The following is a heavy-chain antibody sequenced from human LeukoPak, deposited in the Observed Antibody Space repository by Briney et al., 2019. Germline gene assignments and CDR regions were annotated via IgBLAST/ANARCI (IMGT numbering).Heavy chain of an antibody. CDR3: ARLDQPYYYDSSGYTYYFDY. D-gene: IGHD3-22*01. J-gene: IGHJ4*02. V-gene: IGHV5-51*01. CDR2: IYPGDSDT. CDR1: GYSFTSYW. Sequence: GESLKISCKGSGYSFTSYWIGWVRQMPGKGLEWMGIIYPGDSDTRYSPSFQGQVTISADKSISTAYLQWSSPKASDTAMYYCARLDQPYYYDSSGYTYYFDYWGQGTLVTVSS.